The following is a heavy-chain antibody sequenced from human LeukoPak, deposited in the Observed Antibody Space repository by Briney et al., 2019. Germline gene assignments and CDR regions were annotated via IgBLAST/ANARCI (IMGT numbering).Heavy chain of an antibody. D-gene: IGHD3-10*01. J-gene: IGHJ3*02. CDR3: ARRGYYGPGAFDI. V-gene: IGHV4-59*08. CDR1: GGSFSGYY. CDR2: IYYSGST. Sequence: SETLSLTCAVYGGSFSGYYWSWIRQPPGKGLEWIGYIYYSGSTNYNPSLKSRVTISVDTSKNQFSLKLSSVTAADTAVYYCARRGYYGPGAFDIWGQGTMVTVSS.